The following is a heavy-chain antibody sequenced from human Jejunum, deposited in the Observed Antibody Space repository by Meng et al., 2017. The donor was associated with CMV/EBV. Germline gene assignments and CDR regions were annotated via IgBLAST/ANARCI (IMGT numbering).Heavy chain of an antibody. V-gene: IGHV4-4*07. CDR2: IYSSGST. Sequence: VLLHESGSGLVKPSETLSLPCTVASDSISSNFWSWIRQPAGKGLEWIGRIYSSGSTFYNPSLKSRVTMSVDTSKNQFSLSLASVTAADTAIYFCAREESVGIAVTGTFDYWGQGILVTVSS. J-gene: IGHJ4*02. CDR3: AREESVGIAVTGTFDY. D-gene: IGHD6-19*01. CDR1: SDSISSNF.